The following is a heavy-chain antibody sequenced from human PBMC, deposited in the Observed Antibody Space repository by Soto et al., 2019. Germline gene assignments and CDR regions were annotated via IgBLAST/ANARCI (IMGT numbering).Heavy chain of an antibody. J-gene: IGHJ4*02. CDR2: INSDASVT. D-gene: IGHD2-21*01. V-gene: IGHV3-74*01. CDR1: GFTFSGFW. Sequence: EVQLVESGGGLVQPGGSLRLSCAASGFTFSGFWMHWVRQAPGKGLVWVSRINSDASVTAYAASVKGRFTISRDNAKKMLFLQMNSLSAEDTAVYYCARVPNQQEIGPFFAQWGQGTQVTVSS. CDR3: ARVPNQQEIGPFFAQ.